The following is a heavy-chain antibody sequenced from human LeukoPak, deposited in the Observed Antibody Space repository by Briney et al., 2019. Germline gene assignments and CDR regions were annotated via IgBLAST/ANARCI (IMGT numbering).Heavy chain of an antibody. CDR1: GFTYRSYS. Sequence: GGSVTLSSEPPGFTYRSYSMNWVRQAPGKGLEWVSSINSSSSYIYYADSVKGRFTISRDNAKNSLYLQMNSLRAEDTAVYYCARDLSYDFWSGYFGNDYWGQGTLVTVSS. CDR2: INSSSSYI. V-gene: IGHV3-21*06. CDR3: ARDLSYDFWSGYFGNDY. J-gene: IGHJ4*02. D-gene: IGHD3-3*01.